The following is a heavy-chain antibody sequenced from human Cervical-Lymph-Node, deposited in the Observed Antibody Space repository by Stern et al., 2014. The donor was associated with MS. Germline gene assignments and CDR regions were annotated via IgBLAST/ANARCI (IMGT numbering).Heavy chain of an antibody. V-gene: IGHV3-53*01. Sequence: EVQLEESGGGVIQPGGSLRLSCTASGFTVSRDYMTWVRQAPGKGQECVSLIPNVGSTFYTDSVKGRFTISRDDSKNTVYLHMTSLRAEDTAMYYCARDTSSPERSDWWGQGTLVTVSS. D-gene: IGHD1-1*01. J-gene: IGHJ4*02. CDR1: GFTVSRDY. CDR3: ARDTSSPERSDW. CDR2: IPNVGST.